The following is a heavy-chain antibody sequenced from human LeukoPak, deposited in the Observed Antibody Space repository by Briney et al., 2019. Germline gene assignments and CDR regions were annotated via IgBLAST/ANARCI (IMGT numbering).Heavy chain of an antibody. Sequence: ASVTVSCKASGGTFSSYAISWVRQAPGQGLEWMGGIIPIFGTANYAQKFQGRVTITADESTSTAYMGLSSLRSEDTAVYYCARGGDTAMVTFDYWGQGTLVTVSS. V-gene: IGHV1-69*13. CDR1: GGTFSSYA. D-gene: IGHD5-18*01. J-gene: IGHJ4*02. CDR2: IIPIFGTA. CDR3: ARGGDTAMVTFDY.